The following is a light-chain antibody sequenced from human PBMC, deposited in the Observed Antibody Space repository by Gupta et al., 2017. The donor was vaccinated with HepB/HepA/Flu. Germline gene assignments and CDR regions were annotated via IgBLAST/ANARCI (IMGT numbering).Light chain of an antibody. CDR3: QQSYRTPKS. CDR1: QSISSY. V-gene: IGKV1-39*01. Sequence: DIQMTQSPSSLSASVGDRVTITCRASQSISSYLKWYQQKPGKAPKLLIYAASRVKSRVPSRFRGSGSGTDFTLTISMLQPEHFATYYCQQSYRTPKSFGQGTKVEIK. CDR2: AAS. J-gene: IGKJ2*03.